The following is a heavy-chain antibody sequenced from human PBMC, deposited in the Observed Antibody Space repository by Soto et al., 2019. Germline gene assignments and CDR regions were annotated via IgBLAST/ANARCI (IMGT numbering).Heavy chain of an antibody. CDR1: GFTFSSFA. Sequence: PSGSLTLSCAASGFTFSSFAMSWFCQAQAKGLEWVSAVSANGGTTYHEDSVKRRFNISRDNSKNTLYLQMSSLRAEDAALYYCAKDGVYDSSGYYYPGRSKTFYGVDVWGQGTPVTVSS. J-gene: IGHJ6*02. D-gene: IGHD3-22*01. CDR3: AKDGVYDSSGYYYPGRSKTFYGVDV. V-gene: IGHV3-23*01. CDR2: VSANGGTT.